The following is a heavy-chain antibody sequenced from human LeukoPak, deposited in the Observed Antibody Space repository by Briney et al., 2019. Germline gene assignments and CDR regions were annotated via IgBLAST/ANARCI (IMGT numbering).Heavy chain of an antibody. J-gene: IGHJ6*03. V-gene: IGHV3-48*03. CDR2: ISSSGSTI. CDR1: GFTFSSYE. Sequence: PGGSLRLSCAASGFTFSSYEMNWVRQAPGKGLEWVSYISSSGSTIYYADSVKGRFTISRDNAKNSLYLQMNSLRAEDTAVYYCARDASSGSYSSYYYYYMDVWGKGTTVTISS. D-gene: IGHD1-26*01. CDR3: ARDASSGSYSSYYYYYMDV.